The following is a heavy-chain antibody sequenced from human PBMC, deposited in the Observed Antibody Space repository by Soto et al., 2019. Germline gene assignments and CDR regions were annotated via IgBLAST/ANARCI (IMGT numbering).Heavy chain of an antibody. CDR2: INSDGSST. CDR1: GFTFSSYW. J-gene: IGHJ6*02. D-gene: IGHD1-7*01. Sequence: EVQLVESGGGLVQPGGSLRLSCAASGFTFSSYWMHWVRQAPGKGLVWVSRINSDGSSTTYADSVKGRFTLSRDNAKNTLYLQMNSLRAEDTAVYSCAREEDRNYDGGRYYYGMDVWGQGTTVTVSS. V-gene: IGHV3-74*01. CDR3: AREEDRNYDGGRYYYGMDV.